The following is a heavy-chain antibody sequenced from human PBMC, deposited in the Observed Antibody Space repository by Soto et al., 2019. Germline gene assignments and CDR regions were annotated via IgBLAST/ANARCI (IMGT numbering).Heavy chain of an antibody. J-gene: IGHJ6*02. Sequence: ETLSLTCAVYGGSFSGYYWSWIRQPPGKGLEWIGEINHSGSTNYNPSLKSRVTISVDTSKNQFSLKLSSVTAADTAVYYCARGVTIFGVVRRNYYYGMDVWGQGTTVTVSS. CDR2: INHSGST. V-gene: IGHV4-34*01. D-gene: IGHD3-3*01. CDR1: GGSFSGYY. CDR3: ARGVTIFGVVRRNYYYGMDV.